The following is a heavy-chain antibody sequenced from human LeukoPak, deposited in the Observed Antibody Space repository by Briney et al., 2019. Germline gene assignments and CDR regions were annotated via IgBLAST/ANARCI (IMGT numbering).Heavy chain of an antibody. V-gene: IGHV4-59*08. CDR2: IYYSGST. Sequence: SENLSLTCTVSGGSISSYYWSWIRQPPGKGLEWIGYIYYSGSTNYNPSLKSRVTISVDTSKNQFSLKLSSVTAADTAVYYCARHDSSGYDAFDIWGQGTMVTVSS. D-gene: IGHD3-22*01. CDR1: GGSISSYY. J-gene: IGHJ3*02. CDR3: ARHDSSGYDAFDI.